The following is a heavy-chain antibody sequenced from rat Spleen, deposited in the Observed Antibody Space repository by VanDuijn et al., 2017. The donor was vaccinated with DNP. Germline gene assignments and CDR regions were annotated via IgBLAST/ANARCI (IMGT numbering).Heavy chain of an antibody. CDR3: ARHGYSSYRFAY. V-gene: IGHV5-25*01. J-gene: IGHJ3*01. CDR1: GFNFNDYW. CDR2: ITSRAGTT. D-gene: IGHD1-2*01. Sequence: EVQLVESGGGLVQPGRSLKLSCAASGFNFNDYWMGWARQAPGKGLEWIASITSRAGTTSYADSVKGRFTVSRDNTISTLYLQTDSLRSEDTATYYCARHGYSSYRFAYWGQGTLVTVSS.